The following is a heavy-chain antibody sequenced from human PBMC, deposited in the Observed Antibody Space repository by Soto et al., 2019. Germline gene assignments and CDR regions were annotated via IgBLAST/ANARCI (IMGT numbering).Heavy chain of an antibody. J-gene: IGHJ4*02. CDR3: ARDEGGP. V-gene: IGHV6-1*01. CDR2: TYYRSKWNS. CDR1: SSNSAA. Sequence: SSNSAAWSWIRQSPSRGLEWLGRTYYRSKWNSNYAVSVKGRVTINPDTSKNQFSLQLNSVTPEDTAVYYCARDEGGPWGQGTLVTVSS.